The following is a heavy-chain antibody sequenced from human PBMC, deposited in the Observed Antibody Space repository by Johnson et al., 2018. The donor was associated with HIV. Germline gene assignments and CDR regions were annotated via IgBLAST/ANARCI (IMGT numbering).Heavy chain of an antibody. CDR1: GFTFDDYA. D-gene: IGHD3-10*01. V-gene: IGHV3-9*01. Sequence: VQLVESGGGLVQPGRSLRLSCAASGFTFDDYAMHWVRQAPGKGLEWVSGISWNSGSIGYADSVKGRFTISRDNAKNSLYLQMNSLRAEDTALYYCARESPAGAGSGSDAFDIWGQGTMVTVSS. CDR2: ISWNSGSI. J-gene: IGHJ3*02. CDR3: ARESPAGAGSGSDAFDI.